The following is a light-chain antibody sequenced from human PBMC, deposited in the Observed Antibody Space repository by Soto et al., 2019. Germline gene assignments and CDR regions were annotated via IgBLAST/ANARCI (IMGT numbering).Light chain of an antibody. CDR3: GTWDSSLSADNYV. J-gene: IGLJ1*01. CDR1: SCNIGNNY. Sequence: QSVLTQPPSVSAAPGQKVTISCSGSSCNIGNNYVSWYQQLPGTAPKLLIYENNKRPSGIPDRFSGSKSGTSATLGITGLQTGDEADYYCGTWDSSLSADNYVFGTGTKVTVL. V-gene: IGLV1-51*02. CDR2: ENN.